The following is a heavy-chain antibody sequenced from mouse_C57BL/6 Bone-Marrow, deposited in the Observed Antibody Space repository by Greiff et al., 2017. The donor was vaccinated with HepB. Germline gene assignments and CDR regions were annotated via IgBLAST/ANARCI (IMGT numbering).Heavy chain of an antibody. CDR2: INPNNGGT. Sequence: VQLKESGPELVKPGASVKIPCKASGYTFTDYNMDWVKQSHGKSLEWIGDINPNNGGTIYNQKFKGKATLTVDKSSSTAYMELRSLTSEDTAVYYCARWRGWLLPMDYWGQGTSVTVSS. CDR1: GYTFTDYN. J-gene: IGHJ4*01. CDR3: ARWRGWLLPMDY. V-gene: IGHV1-18*01. D-gene: IGHD2-3*01.